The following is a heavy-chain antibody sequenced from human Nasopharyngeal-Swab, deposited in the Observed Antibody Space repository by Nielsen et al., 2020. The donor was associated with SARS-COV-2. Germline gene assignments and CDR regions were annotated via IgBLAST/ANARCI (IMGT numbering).Heavy chain of an antibody. CDR2: FTGSGGST. D-gene: IGHD3-10*01. CDR3: VKHLSGSYSFDY. CDR1: GATISSNY. J-gene: IGHJ4*02. V-gene: IGHV3-23*01. Sequence: GESLKISCAASGATISSNYMSWVRQAPGKGLEWVSVFTGSGGSTAYADSVKGRFTMSRDTSRSTLHLQMNSLRADDTAVYYCVKHLSGSYSFDYWGPGTLVTVSS.